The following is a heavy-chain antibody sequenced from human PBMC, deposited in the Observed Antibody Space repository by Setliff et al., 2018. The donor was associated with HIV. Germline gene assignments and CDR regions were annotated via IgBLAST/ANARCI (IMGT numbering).Heavy chain of an antibody. CDR1: GGSFSSYH. J-gene: IGHJ6*02. CDR3: SSGPHQYFHFYGMDV. CDR2: IYASGST. V-gene: IGHV4-4*07. Sequence: SETLSLTCTVSGGSFSSYHWSWIRHRAGKGLEWIGHIYASGSTKYNPSLESRVTMSVDTSRTQFSLKLNSVTAADTAVYYCSSGPHQYFHFYGMDVWGQGTTVTVSS.